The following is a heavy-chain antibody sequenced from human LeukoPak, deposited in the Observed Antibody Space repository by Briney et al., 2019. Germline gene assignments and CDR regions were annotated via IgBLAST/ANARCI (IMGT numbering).Heavy chain of an antibody. CDR3: ARDRGVRDFRYFDY. CDR1: GGSISSSSYY. J-gene: IGHJ4*02. V-gene: IGHV4-39*07. CDR2: IYYSGST. Sequence: SETLSLTCTVSGGSISSSSYYWGWIRQPPGKGLEWIGSIYYSGSTYYNPSLKSRVTISVDTSKNQFSLKLSSVTAADTAVYYCARDRGVRDFRYFDYWGQGTLVTVSS. D-gene: IGHD3-3*01.